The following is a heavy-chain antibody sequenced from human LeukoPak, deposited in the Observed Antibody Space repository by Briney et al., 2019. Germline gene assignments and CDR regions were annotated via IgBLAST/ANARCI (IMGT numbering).Heavy chain of an antibody. CDR2: IKRDGSEK. CDR3: ARARDYGSGKANAFDI. V-gene: IGHV3-7*05. CDR1: GFTFSSYW. J-gene: IGHJ3*02. D-gene: IGHD3-10*01. Sequence: PGGSLRLSCAASGFTFSSYWMSWIRQAPGKGLEWVANIKRDGSEKYYVDSVKGRLTFSEDNAENSLYLQMNSLRAEDTAVYYCARARDYGSGKANAFDIWGQGTMVTVSS.